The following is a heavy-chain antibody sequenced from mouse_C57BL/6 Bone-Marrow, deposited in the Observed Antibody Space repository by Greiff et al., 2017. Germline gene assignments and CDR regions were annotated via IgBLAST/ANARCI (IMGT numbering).Heavy chain of an antibody. CDR2: ILPGSGST. J-gene: IGHJ3*01. Sequence: VQLQESGAELMKPGASVKLSCKATGYTFTGYWIEWVKQRPGHGLEWIGEILPGSGSTNYNEKFKGKATFTAYTSSNTAYMQLGSLTTEDSAIYYCARGGSWFAYWGQGTLVTVSA. V-gene: IGHV1-9*01. CDR1: GYTFTGYW. CDR3: ARGGSWFAY.